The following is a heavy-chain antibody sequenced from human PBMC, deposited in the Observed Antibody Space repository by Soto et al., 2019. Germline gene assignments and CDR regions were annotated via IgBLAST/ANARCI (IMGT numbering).Heavy chain of an antibody. Sequence: QVQLVESGGGVVQPGRSLRLSCAASEVTFSSYGMYWVRQAPGKGLEWVASISYEGSNKYYADSVKGRVTISRDSSKSTLYLQMNGLRTEDTAVYYCAKVRYSSGPMWGQGTLVTVSS. CDR1: EVTFSSYG. D-gene: IGHD6-19*01. J-gene: IGHJ3*02. CDR3: AKVRYSSGPM. V-gene: IGHV3-30*18. CDR2: ISYEGSNK.